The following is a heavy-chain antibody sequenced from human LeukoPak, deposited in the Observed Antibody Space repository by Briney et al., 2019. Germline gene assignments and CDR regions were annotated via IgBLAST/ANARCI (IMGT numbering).Heavy chain of an antibody. CDR1: GFTFNVYS. D-gene: IGHD1-14*01. V-gene: IGHV3-30*02. CDR2: IRYDGSNK. J-gene: IGHJ4*02. CDR3: ATAVSHDY. Sequence: GGSLRLSCEASGFTFNVYSMHWVRQAPGKGLEWVAFIRYDGSNKYYADSVKGRFTISRDNSKNTLYLQMNSLRAEDTAVYYCATAVSHDYWGQGTLVTVSS.